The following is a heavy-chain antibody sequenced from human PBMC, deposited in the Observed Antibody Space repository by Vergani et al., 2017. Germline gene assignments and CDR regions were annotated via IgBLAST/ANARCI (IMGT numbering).Heavy chain of an antibody. CDR1: GFTFSSHA. CDR2: IKNTGDST. Sequence: EVQLLQSEGAVVQPGGSLRLSCVASGFTFSSHAMSWVRQGHGQGLEWVSRIKNTGDSTHYADSVKGRFTISRDNSRNTLYLQMNSLRAEDTAVYYCAKDSGYCGGDCYYDAFDMWGQGTMVTVSS. V-gene: IGHV3-23*01. CDR3: AKDSGYCGGDCYYDAFDM. J-gene: IGHJ3*02. D-gene: IGHD2-21*02.